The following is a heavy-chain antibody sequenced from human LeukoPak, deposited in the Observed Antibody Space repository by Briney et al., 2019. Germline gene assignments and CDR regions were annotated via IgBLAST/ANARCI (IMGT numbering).Heavy chain of an antibody. CDR3: ARVAIQLWRYYYYGMDV. CDR2: INHSGST. CDR1: GGSFSGYY. J-gene: IGHJ6*02. Sequence: PSETLSLTYAVYGGSFSGYYWSWIRQPPGKGLEWIGEINHSGSTNYNPSLKSRVTISVDTSKNQFSLKLSSVTAADTAVYYCARVAIQLWRYYYYGMDVWGQGTTVTVSS. V-gene: IGHV4-34*01. D-gene: IGHD5-18*01.